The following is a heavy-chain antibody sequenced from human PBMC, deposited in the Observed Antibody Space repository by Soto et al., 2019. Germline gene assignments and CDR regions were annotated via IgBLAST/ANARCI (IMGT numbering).Heavy chain of an antibody. J-gene: IGHJ6*02. CDR3: ASEGDRGRTYYYGMDV. V-gene: IGHV1-69*01. D-gene: IGHD3-10*01. CDR2: IIPIFGTA. Sequence: QVQLVQSGAEVKKPGSSVKVSCKASGGTFSSYAISWVRQAPGQGLEWLGGIIPIFGTANYAQKFQGRVTITADESTSTAYMELSSLRSEDTAVYYCASEGDRGRTYYYGMDVWGQGTTVTVSS. CDR1: GGTFSSYA.